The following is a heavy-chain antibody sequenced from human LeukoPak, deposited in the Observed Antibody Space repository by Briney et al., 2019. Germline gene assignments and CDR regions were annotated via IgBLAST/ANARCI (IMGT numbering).Heavy chain of an antibody. Sequence: ASVTVSFTSSVGTFSIYAISWVRQAPGQGREWMGWISAYNGNTNYAQKLQGRVTMTTDTSTSTAYMELRSLRSDDTAVYYCARGLRWPQPPIDYWGQGTLVTVSS. CDR2: ISAYNGNT. CDR3: ARGLRWPQPPIDY. J-gene: IGHJ4*02. CDR1: VGTFSIYA. V-gene: IGHV1-18*01. D-gene: IGHD4-23*01.